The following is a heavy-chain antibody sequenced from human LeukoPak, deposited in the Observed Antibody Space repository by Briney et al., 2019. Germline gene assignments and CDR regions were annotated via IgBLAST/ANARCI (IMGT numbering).Heavy chain of an antibody. V-gene: IGHV4-4*07. J-gene: IGHJ4*02. D-gene: IGHD1-26*01. CDR2: IYTSGSS. CDR1: GGSISNYY. Sequence: SETLSLTCTVSGGSISNYYWSWIRQPAGKGLEWIGRIYTSGSSNYSPSLKSRITMSIDTSKNQFSLKLSSVTAADTAVYFCARDRGWRYSGTYDYWGQGTLVTVSS. CDR3: ARDRGWRYSGTYDY.